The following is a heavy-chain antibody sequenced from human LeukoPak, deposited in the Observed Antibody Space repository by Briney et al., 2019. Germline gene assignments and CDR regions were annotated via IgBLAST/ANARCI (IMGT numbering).Heavy chain of an antibody. CDR2: INPNSGGT. J-gene: IGHJ4*02. CDR1: GYTFSAFY. CDR3: ARDTGTGSGYDGFDY. V-gene: IGHV1-2*02. Sequence: ASVKVSCKTSGYTFSAFYMHWVRQAPGQGLEWMGWINPNSGGTNYAQKFQGRVTMTRDTSISTAYMELSRLRSDDTAVYYCARDTGTGSGYDGFDYWGQGTLVTVSS. D-gene: IGHD5-12*01.